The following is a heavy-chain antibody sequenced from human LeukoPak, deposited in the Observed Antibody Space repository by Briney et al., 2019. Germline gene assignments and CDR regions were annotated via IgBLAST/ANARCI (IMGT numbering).Heavy chain of an antibody. D-gene: IGHD6-19*01. CDR3: ARDLIAVAPYYFDY. CDR1: GGSISSYY. Sequence: SETLSLTCTVSGGSISSYYWSWIRQPAGKGLEWIGRIYTSGSTNYNPSLKSRVTISVDTSKNQFSLKLSSVTAADTAVYYCARDLIAVAPYYFDYWGQGTLVTVSS. V-gene: IGHV4-4*07. CDR2: IYTSGST. J-gene: IGHJ4*02.